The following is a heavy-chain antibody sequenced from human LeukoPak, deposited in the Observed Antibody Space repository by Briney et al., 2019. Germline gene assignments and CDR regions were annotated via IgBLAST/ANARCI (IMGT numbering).Heavy chain of an antibody. D-gene: IGHD6-13*01. J-gene: IGHJ4*02. Sequence: ASVKVSCKASGYTFTSYGISWVRQAPGQGLEWMGWISVYNGNTDYAQNLQGRVTMTTDTSTSTAFMELRSLRSDDTAVYYCARVLRLAAADYWGQGTLVTVSS. CDR2: ISVYNGNT. V-gene: IGHV1-18*01. CDR1: GYTFTSYG. CDR3: ARVLRLAAADY.